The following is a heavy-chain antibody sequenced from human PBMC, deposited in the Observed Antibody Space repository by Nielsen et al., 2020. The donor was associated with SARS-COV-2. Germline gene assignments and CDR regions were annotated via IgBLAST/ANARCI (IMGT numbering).Heavy chain of an antibody. CDR3: AKAFADIPDY. Sequence: SLRLSCAASGFTFDDYAMHWVRQAPGKGLEWVSGISWNSGSIGYADSVKGRFTISRDNAKNSLYLQMNSLRAEDTALYYCAKAFADIPDYWGQGTLVTVSS. CDR1: GFTFDDYA. J-gene: IGHJ4*02. D-gene: IGHD3-9*01. V-gene: IGHV3-9*01. CDR2: ISWNSGSI.